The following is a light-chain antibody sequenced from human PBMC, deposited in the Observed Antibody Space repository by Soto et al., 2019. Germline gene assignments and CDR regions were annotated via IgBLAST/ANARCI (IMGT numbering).Light chain of an antibody. CDR1: SSDVGSYNH. CDR2: EVS. V-gene: IGLV2-18*02. J-gene: IGLJ1*01. CDR3: YSFTTSSTYV. Sequence: QSVLTQPPSVSGSPGQSVAISCSGTSSDVGSYNHVSWYQQAPGTAPKVMIYEVSNRPSGVPDRFSGSKSGNTASLTISGLQLEDEADYYCYSFTTSSTYVFGNGTKVTVL.